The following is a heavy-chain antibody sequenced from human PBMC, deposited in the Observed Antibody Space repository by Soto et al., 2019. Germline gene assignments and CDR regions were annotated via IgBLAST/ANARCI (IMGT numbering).Heavy chain of an antibody. CDR2: ISYDGSNK. CDR3: AKDEVAVVSRYFQH. V-gene: IGHV3-30*18. Sequence: PGGSLRLSCAASGFTFSSYGMHWVRQAPGKGLEWVAVISYDGSNKYYADSVKGRFTISRDNSKNTLYLQMNSLRAEDTAVYYCAKDEVAVVSRYFQHWGQGTLVTVSS. J-gene: IGHJ1*01. CDR1: GFTFSSYG. D-gene: IGHD2-21*01.